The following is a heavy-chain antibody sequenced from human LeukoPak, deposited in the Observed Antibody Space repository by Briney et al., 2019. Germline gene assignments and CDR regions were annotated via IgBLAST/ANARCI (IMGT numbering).Heavy chain of an antibody. CDR2: INPSGGST. CDR3: ARDGWEVTATYYFDY. J-gene: IGHJ4*02. Sequence: ASVKVSCKASGYTFTSYYMHWVRQAPGQGLERMGIINPSGGSTSYAQKFQGRVTMTRDTSTSTVYMELSSLRSEDTAVYYCARDGWEVTATYYFDYWGQGTLVTVSS. D-gene: IGHD2-21*02. CDR1: GYTFTSYY. V-gene: IGHV1-46*01.